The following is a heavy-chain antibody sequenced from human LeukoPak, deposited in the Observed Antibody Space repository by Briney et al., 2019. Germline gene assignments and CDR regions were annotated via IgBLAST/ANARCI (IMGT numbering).Heavy chain of an antibody. J-gene: IGHJ4*02. CDR3: ARDDSSGYYYY. CDR2: INPSGGST. Sequence: GASVKVSCKASGYTFTSYYMHRVRQAPGQGLEWMGIINPSGGSTSYAQKFQGRVTMTRDTSTSTVYMELSSLRSEDTAVYYCARDDSSGYYYYWGQGTLVTVSS. D-gene: IGHD3-22*01. V-gene: IGHV1-46*01. CDR1: GYTFTSYY.